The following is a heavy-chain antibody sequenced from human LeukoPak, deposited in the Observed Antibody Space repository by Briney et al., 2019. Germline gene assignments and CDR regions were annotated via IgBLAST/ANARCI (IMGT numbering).Heavy chain of an antibody. Sequence: GGSPRLSCAASGFTFSSYTMNWVRQAPGKGLEWVSSISGSSSDIYYADSVKGRFTISRDNTKNSLCLQMNSLRAEDTAVYYCARDGYGDYQSDYWGQGTLVTVSS. CDR3: ARDGYGDYQSDY. V-gene: IGHV3-21*01. CDR1: GFTFSSYT. J-gene: IGHJ4*02. D-gene: IGHD4-17*01. CDR2: ISGSSSDI.